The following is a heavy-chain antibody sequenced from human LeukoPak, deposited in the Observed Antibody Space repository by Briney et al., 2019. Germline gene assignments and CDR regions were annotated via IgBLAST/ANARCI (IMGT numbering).Heavy chain of an antibody. D-gene: IGHD6-6*01. CDR2: INHSGST. J-gene: IGHJ6*03. Sequence: PSETLSLTCAVYGGSFSGYYWSWIRQPPGKGLEWIGKINHSGSTNYNPSLKSRVTISVDTSKNQFSLKLSSVTAADTAVYYCARGLRGSSLYYYYYYYMDVWGKGTTVTVSS. CDR1: GGSFSGYY. V-gene: IGHV4-34*01. CDR3: ARGLRGSSLYYYYYYYMDV.